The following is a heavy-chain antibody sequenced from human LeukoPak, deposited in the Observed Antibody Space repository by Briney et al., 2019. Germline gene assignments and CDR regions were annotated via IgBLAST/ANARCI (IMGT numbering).Heavy chain of an antibody. D-gene: IGHD6-19*01. CDR3: ASLGAVAGDIDY. Sequence: SETLSLTCAVYGGSFSGYYWSWIRQPPGKGLEWIGEINHSGSTNYNPSLESRVTISVDTSKNQFSLKLSSVTAADTAVYYCASLGAVAGDIDYWGQGTLVTVSS. V-gene: IGHV4-34*01. J-gene: IGHJ4*02. CDR2: INHSGST. CDR1: GGSFSGYY.